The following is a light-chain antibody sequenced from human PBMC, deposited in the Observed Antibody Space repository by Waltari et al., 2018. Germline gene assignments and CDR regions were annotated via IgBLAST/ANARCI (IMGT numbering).Light chain of an antibody. CDR1: QSVTNY. CDR3: QQRRNWPLT. V-gene: IGKV3-11*01. Sequence: DIVLTQSPAILSLSPGERASLSCRASQSVTNYLAWYQQHPGQAPRLLIYDTSNRATGIPARFSGSGFGTDFTLTISSLEPEDFAVYYCQQRRNWPLTFGGGTKVEIK. CDR2: DTS. J-gene: IGKJ4*01.